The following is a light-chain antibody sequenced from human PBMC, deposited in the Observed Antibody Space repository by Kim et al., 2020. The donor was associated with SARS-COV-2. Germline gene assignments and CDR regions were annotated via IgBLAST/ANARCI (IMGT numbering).Light chain of an antibody. CDR1: SSNIGAGYD. J-gene: IGLJ2*01. CDR2: GNS. CDR3: QSYDSSLSAVV. V-gene: IGLV1-40*01. Sequence: QSVLTQPPSVSGAPGQRVTISCTGSSSNIGAGYDVHWYQQLPGTAPKLLIYGNSNRPSGVPDRFSGSKSGTSASLAITGLQAEDEADYYCQSYDSSLSAVVFGGGTADRP.